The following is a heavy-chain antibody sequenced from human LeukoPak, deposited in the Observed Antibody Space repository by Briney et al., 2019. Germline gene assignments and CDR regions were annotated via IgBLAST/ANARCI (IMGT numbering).Heavy chain of an antibody. CDR3: ARDKAARITIFGVVIHTNLDY. V-gene: IGHV1-46*01. CDR2: INPSGGST. J-gene: IGHJ4*02. D-gene: IGHD3-3*01. Sequence: ASVKVSCKASGYTFTSYYMHWVRQAPGQGLEWMGIINPSGGSTSYAQKFQGRVTMTRDMSTSTVYMELSSLRSEDTAMYYCARDKAARITIFGVVIHTNLDYWGQGTLVTVSS. CDR1: GYTFTSYY.